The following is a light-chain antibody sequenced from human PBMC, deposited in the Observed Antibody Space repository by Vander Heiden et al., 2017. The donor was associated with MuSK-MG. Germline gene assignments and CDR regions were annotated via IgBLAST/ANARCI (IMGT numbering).Light chain of an antibody. Sequence: AMTQSPLSLPVTPGEPSSIPCRSMQSLLHRNGYNFLEWYLQKPGQSPQLLIYLGSNRASGVPDRFSGSGSGTDFTLKISRVEAEDVGVYYCMQALQSPRTFGQGTKVEIK. CDR2: LGS. J-gene: IGKJ1*01. V-gene: IGKV2-28*01. CDR1: QSLLHRNGYNF. CDR3: MQALQSPRT.